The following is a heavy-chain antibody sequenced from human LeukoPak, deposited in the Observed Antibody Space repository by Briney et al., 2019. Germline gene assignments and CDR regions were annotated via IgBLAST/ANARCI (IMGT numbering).Heavy chain of an antibody. CDR2: TNQDGNDK. CDR3: ARDEYSSGWYYYFDY. D-gene: IGHD6-19*01. CDR1: GFTFSSYA. J-gene: IGHJ4*02. V-gene: IGHV3-7*01. Sequence: GGSLRLSCAASGFTFSSYAMHWVRQAPGKGLEWVASTNQDGNDKYYLDSVKGRFTISRDNAKNSLYLQMNSLRAEDTAVYYCARDEYSSGWYYYFDYWGQGTLVTVSS.